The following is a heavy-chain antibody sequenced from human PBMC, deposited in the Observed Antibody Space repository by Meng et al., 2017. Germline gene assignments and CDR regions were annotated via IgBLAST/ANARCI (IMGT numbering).Heavy chain of an antibody. CDR2: INHSGST. CDR3: ARTEDNWFDP. D-gene: IGHD1-14*01. V-gene: IGHV4-34*01. CDR1: GGSFSGYY. J-gene: IGHJ5*02. Sequence: QVQLQQWGAGLLKPSETLSLTCAAYGGSFSGYYWSWIRQPPGKGLEWIGEINHSGSTNYNPSLKSRVTISVDTSKNQFSLKLSSVTAADTAVYYCARTEDNWFDPWGQGTLVTVSS.